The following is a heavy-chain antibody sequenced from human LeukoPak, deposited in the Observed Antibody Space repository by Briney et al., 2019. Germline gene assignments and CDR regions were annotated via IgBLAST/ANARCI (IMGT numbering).Heavy chain of an antibody. Sequence: SETLSVTCAVYGGSFSGYYWSWIRQPPGNGLEWIGEINHSGGTNYNPSLKSRVTISVDTSKNQFSLKLSSVTAADTAVYYCARGNRENYYYGMDVWGQGTTVTVSS. V-gene: IGHV4-34*01. CDR1: GGSFSGYY. D-gene: IGHD1-14*01. CDR2: INHSGGT. CDR3: ARGNRENYYYGMDV. J-gene: IGHJ6*02.